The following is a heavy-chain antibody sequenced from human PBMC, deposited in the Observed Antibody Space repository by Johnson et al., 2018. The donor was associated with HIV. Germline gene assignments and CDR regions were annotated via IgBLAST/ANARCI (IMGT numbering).Heavy chain of an antibody. J-gene: IGHJ3*02. D-gene: IGHD1-26*01. Sequence: QVQLVESGGGVVQPGKSLRLSCAASHFTFGAYAIHWVRLAPGKGLEWVAVASYAGDNKYYADSVNGRFTISKDNSKDTLYMEMNNLRLEDTAVYYCARGAAVSGTLVDPFDIWGRGTMVTVSS. CDR3: ARGAAVSGTLVDPFDI. V-gene: IGHV3-30-3*01. CDR1: HFTFGAYA. CDR2: ASYAGDNK.